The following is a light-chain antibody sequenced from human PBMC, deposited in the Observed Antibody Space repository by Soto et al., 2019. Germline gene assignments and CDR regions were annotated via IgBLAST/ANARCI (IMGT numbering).Light chain of an antibody. CDR1: QSDSSSY. J-gene: IGKJ1*01. V-gene: IGKV3-20*01. CDR3: QQYGNSPRT. CDR2: GAS. Sequence: EIVLTQSPGTLSLSPGERATLSCRASQSDSSSYLAWYQQKAGQAPRLVIYGASIRATGIPDRFSGSGSGTDFTLTISRLEPEDSAVYYCQQYGNSPRTFGQGTKVEIK.